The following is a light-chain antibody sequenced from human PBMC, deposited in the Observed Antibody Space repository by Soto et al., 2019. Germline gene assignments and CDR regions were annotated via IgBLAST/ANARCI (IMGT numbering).Light chain of an antibody. CDR1: QNISSY. V-gene: IGKV1-39*01. Sequence: DLQMTQSPPSLSASVGDRVTITCRASQNISSYLNWYQQQPGKAPELLIYAASSLQSGVPSRFSGGRSGTDFTLTITSLQPEDFATYYCQQSDTTPYTFGQGTKLDIK. CDR2: AAS. CDR3: QQSDTTPYT. J-gene: IGKJ2*01.